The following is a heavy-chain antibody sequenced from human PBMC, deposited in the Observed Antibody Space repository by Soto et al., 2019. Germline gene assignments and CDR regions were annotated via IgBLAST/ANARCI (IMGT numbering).Heavy chain of an antibody. CDR3: AKRPLRDTTFDY. J-gene: IGHJ4*02. Sequence: EVQLLESGGGLVQPGGSPRLSCAASGFTFSNYAMNWVRQAPGKGLEWVSGISASGGSTNYADSVKGRFTISRDNSKNTLYLQMNSLRAEDTAVYYCAKRPLRDTTFDYWGQGTLVTVSS. V-gene: IGHV3-23*01. CDR2: ISASGGST. CDR1: GFTFSNYA. D-gene: IGHD1-26*01.